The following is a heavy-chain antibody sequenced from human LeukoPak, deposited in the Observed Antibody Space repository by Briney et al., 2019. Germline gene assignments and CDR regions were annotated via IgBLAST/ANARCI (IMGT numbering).Heavy chain of an antibody. CDR1: GGSISSYY. Sequence: SETLSLTCTVSGGSISSYYWSWIRQPPGKGLEWIGYIYYSGSTNYNPSLKSRVTISVDTSKNQFSLKLSSVTAADTAVYYCARDDESELSLDYRGHGTLVSVSS. CDR2: IYYSGST. J-gene: IGHJ4*01. D-gene: IGHD1-26*01. V-gene: IGHV4-59*01. CDR3: ARDDESELSLDY.